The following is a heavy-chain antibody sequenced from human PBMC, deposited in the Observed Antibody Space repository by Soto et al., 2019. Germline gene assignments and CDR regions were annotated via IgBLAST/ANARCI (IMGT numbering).Heavy chain of an antibody. CDR1: GFTLSSYA. Sequence: QVQLVESGGGVVQPGRSLRLSCAASGFTLSSYAMHWVRQAPGKGLEWVALISDDTSNKYYADSVKGRFTISRDNSKNTLFRQMNSLRGEDTAVYYGARGGDHGSYCYGVDVWGQGTTVTVSS. CDR3: ARGGDHGSYCYGVDV. V-gene: IGHV3-30-3*01. D-gene: IGHD4-17*01. CDR2: ISDDTSNK. J-gene: IGHJ6*02.